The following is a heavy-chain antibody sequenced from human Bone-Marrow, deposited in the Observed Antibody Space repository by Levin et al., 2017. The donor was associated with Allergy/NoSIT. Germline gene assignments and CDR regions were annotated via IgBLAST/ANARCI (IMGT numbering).Heavy chain of an antibody. CDR3: ARPFRSRFDY. J-gene: IGHJ4*02. V-gene: IGHV4-59*08. CDR2: IYDSGST. Sequence: SETLSLTCTVSGGSTSNYCWSWIRQPPGKGLEWIGYIYDSGSTNYNPSLKSRVTISQDTSKNQFSLTLYSVTAADTAIYYCARPFRSRFDYWGQGILVTVSS. CDR1: GGSTSNYC.